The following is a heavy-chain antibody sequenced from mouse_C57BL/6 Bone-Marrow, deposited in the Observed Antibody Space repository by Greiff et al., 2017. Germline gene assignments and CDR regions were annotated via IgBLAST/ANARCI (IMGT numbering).Heavy chain of an antibody. CDR1: GFNIKDDY. V-gene: IGHV14-4*01. CDR3: TRIAY. CDR2: IDPENGDT. J-gene: IGHJ3*01. Sequence: VQLKESGAELVRPGASVKLSCTASGFNIKDDYMHWVKQRPEQGLEWIGWIDPENGDTEYASKFQGKATITVDPSSNTAYLQLSILTSEDTAVYYCTRIAYWGQGTLVTVSA.